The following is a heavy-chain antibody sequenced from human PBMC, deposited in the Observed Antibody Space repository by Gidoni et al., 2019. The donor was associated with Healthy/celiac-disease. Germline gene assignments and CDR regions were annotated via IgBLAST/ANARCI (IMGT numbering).Heavy chain of an antibody. V-gene: IGHV4-34*01. Sequence: QVQLQQWGAGLLKPSETLSLTCAVYGGSFSGYYWSWIRQPPGKGLEWIGEINQSGSTNYNPSLKSRVTISVDTSKNQFSLKLSSVTAADTAVYYCARASMDDYSNWFDPWGQGTLVTVSS. D-gene: IGHD4-4*01. CDR2: INQSGST. CDR1: GGSFSGYY. J-gene: IGHJ5*02. CDR3: ARASMDDYSNWFDP.